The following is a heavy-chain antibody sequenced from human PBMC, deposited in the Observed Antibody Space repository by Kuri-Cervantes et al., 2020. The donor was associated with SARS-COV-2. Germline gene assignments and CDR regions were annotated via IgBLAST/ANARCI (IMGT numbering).Heavy chain of an antibody. CDR2: ISSSGSTI. CDR3: ARDRPATGMDV. V-gene: IGHV3-48*03. D-gene: IGHD6-25*01. CDR1: GFTFSSYE. J-gene: IGHJ6*02. Sequence: GGSLRLSCAASGFTFSSYEMNWVRQAPGKGLEWVSYISSSGSTIYYADSVKGRFTISRDNSKNTLYLQMNSLRAEDTAVYYCARDRPATGMDVWGQGTTDTVSS.